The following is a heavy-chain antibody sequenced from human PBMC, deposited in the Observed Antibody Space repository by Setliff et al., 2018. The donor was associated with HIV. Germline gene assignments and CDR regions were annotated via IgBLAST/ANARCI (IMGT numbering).Heavy chain of an antibody. Sequence: PGGSLRLSCAVSGFFFSDHYMSWVRQAPGKGLEWVSVIYSGGSTYYADSVKGRFTISRDNSKNTLYLQMNSLRAEDMALYYCAKDRDYSSSSTTAFDIWGQGTMVTVSS. CDR1: GFFFSDHY. D-gene: IGHD6-6*01. V-gene: IGHV3-53*05. CDR2: IYSGGST. CDR3: AKDRDYSSSSTTAFDI. J-gene: IGHJ3*02.